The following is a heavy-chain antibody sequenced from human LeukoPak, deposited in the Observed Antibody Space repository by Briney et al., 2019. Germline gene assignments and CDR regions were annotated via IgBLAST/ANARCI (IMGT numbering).Heavy chain of an antibody. CDR1: GGSISSGSYY. V-gene: IGHV4-61*02. D-gene: IGHD3-3*01. Sequence: PSETLSLTCTVSGGSISSGSYYWSWTRQPAGTALEWIGRIYTSGTITYNPSLKSRVTMSVDTSKNQFSLKLSSVTAADTAVYYCARASNLEWPHFDYWGQGTLVTVSS. J-gene: IGHJ4*02. CDR3: ARASNLEWPHFDY. CDR2: IYTSGTI.